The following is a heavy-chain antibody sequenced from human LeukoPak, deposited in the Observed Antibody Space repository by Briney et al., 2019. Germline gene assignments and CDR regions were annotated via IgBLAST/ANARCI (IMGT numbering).Heavy chain of an antibody. D-gene: IGHD6-19*01. CDR2: IYPGDSQT. J-gene: IGHJ4*02. V-gene: IGHV5-51*01. CDR3: ARFSGSGWSIYYFDY. CDR1: GYSFTSYW. Sequence: GESLKVSCKGSGYSFTSYWIGWVRQMPGKGLEWMGIIYPGDSQTRYSPSFEGRVTISADKSISTAYLQWNSLKASDTAMYYCARFSGSGWSIYYFDYWGQGTLVTVSS.